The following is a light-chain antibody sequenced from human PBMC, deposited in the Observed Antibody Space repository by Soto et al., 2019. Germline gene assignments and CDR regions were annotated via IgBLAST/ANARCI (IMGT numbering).Light chain of an antibody. Sequence: EIVMMQSPATLSVSPGERATLSCRASQSVSSNLAWYQQKPGQAPRLLIYGASTRATGIPARFSGSGSGAEFTLTISGLQSEDFAVYYCQQYNNWPYTFGQGTNLEIK. J-gene: IGKJ2*01. V-gene: IGKV3-15*01. CDR3: QQYNNWPYT. CDR1: QSVSSN. CDR2: GAS.